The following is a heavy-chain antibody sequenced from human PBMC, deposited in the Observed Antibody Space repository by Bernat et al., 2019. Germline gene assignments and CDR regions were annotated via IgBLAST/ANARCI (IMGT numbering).Heavy chain of an antibody. D-gene: IGHD6-13*01. Sequence: GQLVESGGGVVQPGRSLRLSCAASGFTFSSHWMTWVRQAPGKGLEWVANIKQAGSDKYYVDSVKGRFTISRDNAKNSLYLQMNSLRAEDTAVYYCARGGLSSSYYWGNWGQGTLVTVSS. J-gene: IGHJ4*02. CDR3: ARGGLSSSYYWGN. CDR2: IKQAGSDK. V-gene: IGHV3-7*03. CDR1: GFTFSSHW.